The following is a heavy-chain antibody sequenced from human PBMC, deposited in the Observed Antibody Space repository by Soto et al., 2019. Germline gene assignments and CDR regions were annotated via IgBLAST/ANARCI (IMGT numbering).Heavy chain of an antibody. CDR3: AKDLVSRYDILADYPRFDY. CDR2: FSGSGGST. D-gene: IGHD3-9*01. V-gene: IGHV3-23*01. J-gene: IGHJ4*02. Sequence: GGSLRLSCAASGFTFSSYAMSWVRQAPVKGLEWVSGFSGSGGSTYYADSVKGRFTISRDNSKNTLYLQMTSLRAEDTAVYHCAKDLVSRYDILADYPRFDYWGQGTLVTVSS. CDR1: GFTFSSYA.